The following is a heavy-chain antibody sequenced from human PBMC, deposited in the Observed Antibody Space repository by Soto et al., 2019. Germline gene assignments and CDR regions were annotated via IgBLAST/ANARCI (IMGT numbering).Heavy chain of an antibody. CDR3: ATNVDSALFGSWFDP. CDR1: GDSINSFDKY. CDR2: IYYSGNT. J-gene: IGHJ5*02. D-gene: IGHD3-16*01. V-gene: IGHV4-31*03. Sequence: SETLSLTCTVSGDSINSFDKYWSWIRQHPGKGLEWIGYIYYSGNTYYNPSLKSRVLISIDTSKNQFSLKLSSVTAADTALYYCATNVDSALFGSWFDPWGQGTLVTVSS.